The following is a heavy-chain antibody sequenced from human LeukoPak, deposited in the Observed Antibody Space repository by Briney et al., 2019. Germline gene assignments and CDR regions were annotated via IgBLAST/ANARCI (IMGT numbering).Heavy chain of an antibody. CDR1: GGSINGYY. V-gene: IGHV4-59*08. J-gene: IGHJ4*02. D-gene: IGHD3-10*01. Sequence: SETLSLTCTVSGGSINGYYWTWIRQSPGKGLEWIGYVYYSGSSNYNPSLKSRVTISVDTSKNQFSLKLSSVTAADTAVYYCARHENGDNYFDNWGQGTLVSVSA. CDR3: ARHENGDNYFDN. CDR2: VYYSGSS.